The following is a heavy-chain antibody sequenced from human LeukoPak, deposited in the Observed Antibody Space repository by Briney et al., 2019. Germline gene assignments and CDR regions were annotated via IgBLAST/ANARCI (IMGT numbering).Heavy chain of an antibody. J-gene: IGHJ4*02. CDR3: ARGGYYDSSGYYRGVPFDY. CDR1: GGSISSYY. Sequence: SETLSLTCTVSGGSISSYYWSWIRQLPGKGLEWIGYIYYSGSTNYNPSLKSRVTISVDTSKNQFSLKLSSVTAADTAVYYCARGGYYDSSGYYRGVPFDYWGQGTLVTVSS. V-gene: IGHV4-59*01. CDR2: IYYSGST. D-gene: IGHD3-22*01.